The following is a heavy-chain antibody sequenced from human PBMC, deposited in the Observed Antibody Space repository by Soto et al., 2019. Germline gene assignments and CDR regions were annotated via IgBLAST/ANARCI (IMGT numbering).Heavy chain of an antibody. CDR1: GGSISSSSYY. Sequence: QLQLQESGPGLVKPSETLSLTCTVSGGSISSSSYYWGWIRQPPGKGLEWIGSIYYSGSTYYNPSLKSRVTISVDTSKNQFSLKLSSVTAADTAVYYCARLVEMATIFCAFDIWGQGTMVTVSS. V-gene: IGHV4-39*01. CDR3: ARLVEMATIFCAFDI. D-gene: IGHD5-12*01. CDR2: IYYSGST. J-gene: IGHJ3*02.